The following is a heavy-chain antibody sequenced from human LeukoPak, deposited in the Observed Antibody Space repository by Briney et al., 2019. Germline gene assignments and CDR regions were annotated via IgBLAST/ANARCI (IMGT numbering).Heavy chain of an antibody. CDR2: INHSGST. Sequence: SETLSLTCAVYTGSFSGYYWSWIRQPPGKGLEWIGEINHSGSTTYNPSLKSRVTISVDTSKNQFSLRLSSVTAADTAVYYCARDKVYDSSGYYDYWGQGTLVTVSS. D-gene: IGHD3-22*01. CDR1: TGSFSGYY. J-gene: IGHJ4*02. V-gene: IGHV4-34*01. CDR3: ARDKVYDSSGYYDY.